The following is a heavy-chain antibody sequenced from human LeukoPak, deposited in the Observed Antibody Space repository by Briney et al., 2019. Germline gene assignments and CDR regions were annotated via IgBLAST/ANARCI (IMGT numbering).Heavy chain of an antibody. J-gene: IGHJ4*02. V-gene: IGHV1-2*02. D-gene: IGHD6-13*01. CDR1: GYTFTDYY. CDR3: ARQATAAAATVFY. CDR2: INPNSGGT. Sequence: ASVKVSCKASGYTFTDYYIHWVRQAPGQGLEWMGWINPNSGGTNYGQKFQGRVTITRDTSISTAYMDLSRLRSDDTAVYYCARQATAAAATVFYWGQGTLVTVSS.